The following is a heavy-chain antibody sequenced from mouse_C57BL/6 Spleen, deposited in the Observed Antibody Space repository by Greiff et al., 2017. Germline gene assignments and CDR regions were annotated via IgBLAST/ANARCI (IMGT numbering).Heavy chain of an antibody. D-gene: IGHD1-1*01. CDR3: ERTQACIRYGSSYGWAY. J-gene: IGHJ3*01. CDR2: INPSSGYT. CDR1: GYTFTSYT. V-gene: IGHV1-4*01. Sequence: VQLQQSGAELARPGASVKMSCKASGYTFTSYTMHWVKQRPGQGLEWIGYINPSSGYTKYNQKFKDKATLTADKSSSTAYMQLSSLTSEASAVYYCERTQACIRYGSSYGWAYWGQGTLVTVSA.